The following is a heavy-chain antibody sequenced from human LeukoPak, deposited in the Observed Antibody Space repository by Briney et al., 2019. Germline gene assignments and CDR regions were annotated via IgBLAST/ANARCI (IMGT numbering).Heavy chain of an antibody. CDR3: ARDYPGRDGYKGGFDY. J-gene: IGHJ4*02. V-gene: IGHV3-15*01. D-gene: IGHD5-24*01. CDR2: IKSKTDGGTT. CDR1: GFTFSNAW. Sequence: GGSLRLSCAASGFTFSNAWMSWVRQAPGKGLEWVGRIKSKTDGGTTDYAAPVKGRFTISRDDSKNTLYLQMNSLKTEDTAVYYCARDYPGRDGYKGGFDYWGQGTLVTVSS.